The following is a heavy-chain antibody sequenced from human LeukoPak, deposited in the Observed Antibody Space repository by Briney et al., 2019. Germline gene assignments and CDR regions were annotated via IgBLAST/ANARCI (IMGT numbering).Heavy chain of an antibody. V-gene: IGHV3-23*01. CDR3: AKDVGKWASLHFFDY. CDR1: GFTLSTNA. J-gene: IGHJ4*02. Sequence: GGSLRLSCLTSGFTLSTNAMSWVRQAPGKGLEWLSGISVSGASTYYTGSVKGRFTISRDDCSNTLYLQMNRLSGDDTAVYYCAKDVGKWASLHFFDYWGQRTLVTVSS. D-gene: IGHD1-26*01. CDR2: ISVSGAST.